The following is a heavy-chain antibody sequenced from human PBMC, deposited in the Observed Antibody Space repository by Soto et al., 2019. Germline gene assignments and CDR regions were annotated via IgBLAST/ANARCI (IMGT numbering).Heavy chain of an antibody. J-gene: IGHJ4*02. V-gene: IGHV3-64D*08. CDR1: GFNFNSYA. D-gene: IGHD2-8*01. CDR3: SKDRMVQTRAFGY. CDR2: ISSNGGST. Sequence: GGSLRLSCSASGFNFNSYAMHWVRQAPGKGLEYVSGISSNGGSTYYADSVTGRFTVSRDNSQNTLYLQMSSLRVEDTAVYYCSKDRMVQTRAFGYRGQGGLVTVSS.